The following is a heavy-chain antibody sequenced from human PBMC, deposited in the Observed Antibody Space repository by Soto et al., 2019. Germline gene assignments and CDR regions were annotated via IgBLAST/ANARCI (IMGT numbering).Heavy chain of an antibody. D-gene: IGHD2-15*01. Sequence: QLQLRESGPGLVQPSGTLSLTCDVSGDSLTDNHWWSWVRQAPGKGLEWIGEIWHTGRPNYNPSLKSRVANSIDKSKNQFSPKLSSVTASDTAVYYCVRDSRTGCSSINCYMHWGQGTLVTVSS. CDR2: IWHTGRP. CDR3: VRDSRTGCSSINCYMH. J-gene: IGHJ4*02. V-gene: IGHV4-4*02. CDR1: GDSLTDNHW.